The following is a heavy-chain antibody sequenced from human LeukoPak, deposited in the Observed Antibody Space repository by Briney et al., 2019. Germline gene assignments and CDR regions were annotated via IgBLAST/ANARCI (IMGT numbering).Heavy chain of an antibody. D-gene: IGHD6-13*01. CDR1: GFTFSSHA. CDR2: LSGSGDST. J-gene: IGHJ4*02. V-gene: IGHV3-23*01. Sequence: PGGSLRLSCEASGFTFSSHAMSWVRQAPGKGLEWVSGLSGSGDSTYYAGSVRGRFTFSRDNSKNTLHLQMNSLRAEDTAVYYCAKGRGSGSSWNFDYWGQGTLVTVSS. CDR3: AKGRGSGSSWNFDY.